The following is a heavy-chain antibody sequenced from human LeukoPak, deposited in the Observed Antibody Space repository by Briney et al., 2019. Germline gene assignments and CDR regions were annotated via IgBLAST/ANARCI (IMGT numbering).Heavy chain of an antibody. CDR2: IYASGST. J-gene: IGHJ3*02. D-gene: IGHD3-22*01. V-gene: IGHV4-4*07. CDR1: GGSISSYY. Sequence: PSETLSLTCTVSGGSISSYYWSWIRQPAGKGLEWIARIYASGSTNYNPSLKSRVTMSVDTSKHPFSLTLSSVTTADTAVYYCARVGLYYYDSSGYWAFDIWSQGTMVTVSS. CDR3: ARVGLYYYDSSGYWAFDI.